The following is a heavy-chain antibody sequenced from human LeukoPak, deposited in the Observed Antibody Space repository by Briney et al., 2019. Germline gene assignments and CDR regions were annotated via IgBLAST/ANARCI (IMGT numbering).Heavy chain of an antibody. CDR3: AREDGYCGSTSCCNDY. Sequence: APVKVSCKASGYNLTGYQMHWVRQAPGQGLEWMGWINPNSGDTSSAQKFQGRVTMTRDTSISTAYMELSRLRFDDTAVYYCAREDGYCGSTSCCNDYWGQGTLVTVSS. D-gene: IGHD2-2*01. V-gene: IGHV1-2*02. CDR1: GYNLTGYQ. J-gene: IGHJ4*02. CDR2: INPNSGDT.